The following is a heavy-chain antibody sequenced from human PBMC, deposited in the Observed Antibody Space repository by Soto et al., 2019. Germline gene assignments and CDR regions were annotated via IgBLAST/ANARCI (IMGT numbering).Heavy chain of an antibody. V-gene: IGHV4-34*01. CDR1: GGSFSGYY. CDR3: ARGRLVVVITTGSLGYFDY. Sequence: SETLSLTCAVYGGSFSGYYWSWIRQPPGKGLEWIGEINHSGSTNYNPSLKSRVTISVDTSKNQSSLKLSSVTAADTAVYYCARGRLVVVITTGSLGYFDYWGQGTLVTVSS. D-gene: IGHD3-22*01. CDR2: INHSGST. J-gene: IGHJ4*02.